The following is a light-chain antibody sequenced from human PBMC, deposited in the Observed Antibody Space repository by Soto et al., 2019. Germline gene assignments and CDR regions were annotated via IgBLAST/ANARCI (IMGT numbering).Light chain of an antibody. CDR2: GAS. J-gene: IGKJ4*02. CDR3: QQDGGTPPT. Sequence: EIVLTQSPGTLSLSPGERATLSCRASESVSNNYLAWYQRKPGQAPGLLIYGASYSATDIPYRFSGSGSGTDFTLTIARLKAEDFAVYICQQDGGTPPTFGVGTKVEI. CDR1: ESVSNNY. V-gene: IGKV3-20*01.